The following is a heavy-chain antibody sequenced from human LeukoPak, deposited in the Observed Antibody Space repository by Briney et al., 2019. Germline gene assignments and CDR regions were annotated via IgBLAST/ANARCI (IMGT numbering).Heavy chain of an antibody. CDR1: GFTFSSCG. CDR3: AKGAGGSYGLYYFDY. CDR2: IRYDGSNK. J-gene: IGHJ4*02. Sequence: GGSLRLSCAASGFTFSSCGMHWVRQAPGKGLEWVAFIRYDGSNKYYADSVKGRFTISRDNSKNTLYLQMNTLRAEDTAVYYCAKGAGGSYGLYYFDYWGQGSLVIVSS. D-gene: IGHD4-17*01. V-gene: IGHV3-30*02.